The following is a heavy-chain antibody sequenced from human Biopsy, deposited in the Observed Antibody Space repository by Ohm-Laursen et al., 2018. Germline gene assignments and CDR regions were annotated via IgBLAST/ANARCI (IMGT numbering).Heavy chain of an antibody. D-gene: IGHD4-17*01. Sequence: SSVKVSCKASGAIFSNYAITWVRQAPGQGLEWTGGIIPLFGAPNYAQKFQGRLTITADESKSTTYMELSSLRSEDTAVYYCARLAQIYGDSPFDPWGQGTLVTVSS. CDR1: GAIFSNYA. CDR2: IIPLFGAP. V-gene: IGHV1-69*01. CDR3: ARLAQIYGDSPFDP. J-gene: IGHJ5*02.